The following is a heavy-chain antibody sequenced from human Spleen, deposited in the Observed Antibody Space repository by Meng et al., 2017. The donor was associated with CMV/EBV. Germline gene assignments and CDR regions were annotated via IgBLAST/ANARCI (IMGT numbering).Heavy chain of an antibody. CDR2: IYPGDSDT. J-gene: IGHJ4*02. Sequence: CEGSGYSFSNYWIDWVRQMPGKGLEWMGIIYPGDSDTRYSPSFQGQVTISADKSISTAYLQWSSLKASDTAMYYCARRSYSGYYFDYWGQGTLVTVSS. V-gene: IGHV5-51*01. CDR3: ARRSYSGYYFDY. CDR1: GYSFSNYW. D-gene: IGHD5-18*01.